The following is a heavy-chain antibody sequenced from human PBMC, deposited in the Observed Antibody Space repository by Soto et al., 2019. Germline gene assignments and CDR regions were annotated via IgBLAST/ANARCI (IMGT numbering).Heavy chain of an antibody. CDR3: AKEFGVDIVATTEHPSYYYYGMDV. CDR2: ISYDGSNK. D-gene: IGHD5-12*01. CDR1: GFTFSSYG. Sequence: PGGSLRLSCAASGFTFSSYGMHWVRQAPGKGLEWVAVISYDGSNKYYADSVKGRFTISRDNSKNTLYLQTNSLRAEDTAEYYCAKEFGVDIVATTEHPSYYYYGMDVWGQGTTVTVSS. J-gene: IGHJ6*02. V-gene: IGHV3-30*18.